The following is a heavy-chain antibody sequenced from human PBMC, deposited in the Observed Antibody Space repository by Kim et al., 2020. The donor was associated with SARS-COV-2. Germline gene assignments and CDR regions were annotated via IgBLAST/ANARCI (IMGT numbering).Heavy chain of an antibody. J-gene: IGHJ6*02. D-gene: IGHD6-19*01. CDR1: GFTFSSYD. Sequence: GGSLRLSCAASGFTFSSYDMHWVRQATGKGLEWVSAIGTAGDTYYPGSVKGRFTISRENAKNSLYLQMNSLRAGDTAVYYCARADYQHKYSSGCTSFSYYSGMDVWGQGTTVTVSS. V-gene: IGHV3-13*01. CDR3: ARADYQHKYSSGCTSFSYYSGMDV. CDR2: IGTAGDT.